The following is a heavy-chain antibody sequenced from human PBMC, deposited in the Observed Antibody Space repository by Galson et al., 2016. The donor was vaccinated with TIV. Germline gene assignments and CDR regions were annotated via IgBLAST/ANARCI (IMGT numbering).Heavy chain of an antibody. Sequence: SLRLSCAASGFIFSSYGFHWVRQTPGKGLEWVADIWYDGSKRDYADSVRGRFTTSRDDSKNTVYLQMKNVRTEDTALYFCARVRFCGCNSCFSYFDYWGQGILVTVSS. CDR2: IWYDGSKR. D-gene: IGHD2-21*01. J-gene: IGHJ4*02. V-gene: IGHV3-33*01. CDR1: GFIFSSYG. CDR3: ARVRFCGCNSCFSYFDY.